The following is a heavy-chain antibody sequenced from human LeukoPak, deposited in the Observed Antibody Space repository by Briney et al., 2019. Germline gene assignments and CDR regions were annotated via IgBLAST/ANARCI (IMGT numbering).Heavy chain of an antibody. V-gene: IGHV3-7*01. CDR3: GRESGY. Sequence: GGSLRLSCATSGFTFVDYGLSWVRQAPGKGLEWVANIKHDGSEKYHVDSVKGRFTISRDNAKNSLYLQMNNLRAEDTAVYYCGRESGYWGQGTLVTVYS. CDR1: GFTFVDYG. J-gene: IGHJ4*02. CDR2: IKHDGSEK.